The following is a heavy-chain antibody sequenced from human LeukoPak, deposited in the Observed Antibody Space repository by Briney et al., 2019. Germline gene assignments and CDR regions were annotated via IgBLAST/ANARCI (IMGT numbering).Heavy chain of an antibody. Sequence: PGGSLRLSCAASGFTFSSYGMHWVRQAPGKGLEWVAVISYDGSNKYYADSVKGRFTISRDNSKNTLYLQMNSLRAEDTAVYYCAAHYDILTGYYMGALYYFDYWGQGTLVTVSS. D-gene: IGHD3-9*01. CDR2: ISYDGSNK. V-gene: IGHV3-30*03. CDR1: GFTFSSYG. CDR3: AAHYDILTGYYMGALYYFDY. J-gene: IGHJ4*02.